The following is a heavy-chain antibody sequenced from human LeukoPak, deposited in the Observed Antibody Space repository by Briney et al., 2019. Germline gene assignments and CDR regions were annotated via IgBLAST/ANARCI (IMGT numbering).Heavy chain of an antibody. CDR1: GFTFSTYI. J-gene: IGHJ5*02. CDR3: ARPKDYYDNSGYYLNWFDP. V-gene: IGHV3-30-3*01. Sequence: GGSLRLSCAASGFTFSTYIMHWVRQAPGKGLEWVAVISYDGSKKYYADSVKGRFTISRDNSKNTLYLQMNSLRAGDTAVYYCARPKDYYDNSGYYLNWFDPWGQGTLVTVSS. CDR2: ISYDGSKK. D-gene: IGHD3-22*01.